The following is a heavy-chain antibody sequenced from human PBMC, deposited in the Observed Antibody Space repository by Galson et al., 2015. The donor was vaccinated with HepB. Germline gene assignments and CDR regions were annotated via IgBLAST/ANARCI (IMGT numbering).Heavy chain of an antibody. J-gene: IGHJ6*02. CDR2: IGSKDNNYAT. CDR1: GFTFSGSA. V-gene: IGHV3-73*01. Sequence: SLRLSCEASGFTFSGSAIHWVRQTSGQGLEWVGRIGSKDNNYATADAAPVKGRITIATDDSKHTAFLQMNTLKTEDTAVYYCARDYASSGYFNLYYGMDVWGQGTTVTVPS. CDR3: ARDYASSGYFNLYYGMDV. D-gene: IGHD6-13*01.